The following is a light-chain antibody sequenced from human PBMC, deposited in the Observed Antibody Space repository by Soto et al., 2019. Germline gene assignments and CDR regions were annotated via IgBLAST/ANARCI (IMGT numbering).Light chain of an antibody. Sequence: DIQMTQFPSTLSASVGDRVTITCRASQSIDSALAWYQQQPGKAPKFLIFKVSTLESGVPSRYSGSGSGTEFTLTMSSLQPDDFGTYYCQQHKSYPRTFGQGTKVEIK. J-gene: IGKJ1*01. CDR3: QQHKSYPRT. CDR2: KVS. V-gene: IGKV1-5*03. CDR1: QSIDSA.